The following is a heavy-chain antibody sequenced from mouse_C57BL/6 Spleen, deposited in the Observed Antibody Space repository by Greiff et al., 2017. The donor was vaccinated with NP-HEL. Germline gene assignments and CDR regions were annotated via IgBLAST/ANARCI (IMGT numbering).Heavy chain of an antibody. D-gene: IGHD3-2*02. CDR2: IHPNSGST. CDR3: ALDSSAAWFAY. CDR1: GYTFTSYW. J-gene: IGHJ3*01. Sequence: VQLQQSGAELVKPGASVKLSCKASGYTFTSYWMHWVKQRPGQGLEWIGMIHPNSGSTNYNEKFKSKATLTVDKSSSTAYMQLSSLTSEDSAVYYCALDSSAAWFAYWGQGTLVTVSA. V-gene: IGHV1-64*01.